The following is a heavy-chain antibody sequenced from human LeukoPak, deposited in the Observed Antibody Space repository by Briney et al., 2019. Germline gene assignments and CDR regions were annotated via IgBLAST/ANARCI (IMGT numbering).Heavy chain of an antibody. Sequence: PGGSLRLSCAASGFTFSHYWMSWVRQAPGKGLEWVANINQDGSEKYYVDSLKGRFTISRDNAEHLLYLQMNNLRAEDTAVYYCARGDKFSGDYWGRGTLVTVSS. J-gene: IGHJ4*02. D-gene: IGHD6-19*01. CDR3: ARGDKFSGDY. V-gene: IGHV3-7*04. CDR2: INQDGSEK. CDR1: GFTFSHYW.